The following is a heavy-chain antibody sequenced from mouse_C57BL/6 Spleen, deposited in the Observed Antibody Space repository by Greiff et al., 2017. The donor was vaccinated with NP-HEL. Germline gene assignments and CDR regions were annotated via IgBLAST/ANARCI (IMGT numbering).Heavy chain of an antibody. CDR2: INPSTGGT. V-gene: IGHV1-42*01. D-gene: IGHD2-14*01. J-gene: IGHJ3*01. CDR1: GYSFTGYY. Sequence: EVQRVESGPELVKPGASVKISCKASGYSFTGYYMNWVKQSPEKSLEWIGEINPSTGGTTYNQKFKAKATLTVDKSSSTAYMQLKSLTSEDSAVYYCAREEDIGGYIPFAYWGQGTLVTVSA. CDR3: AREEDIGGYIPFAY.